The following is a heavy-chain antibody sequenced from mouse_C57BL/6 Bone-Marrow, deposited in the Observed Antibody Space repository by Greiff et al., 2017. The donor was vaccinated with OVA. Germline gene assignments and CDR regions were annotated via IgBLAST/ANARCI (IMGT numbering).Heavy chain of an antibody. CDR2: INPGSGGT. CDR1: GYAFTNYL. Sequence: VQLQESGAELVRPGTSVKVSCKASGYAFTNYLIEWVKQRPGQGLEWIGVINPGSGGTNYNEKFKGKATLTADKSSSTAYMQLSSLTSEDSAVDFCARVGNYFDYWGQGTTLTVSS. J-gene: IGHJ2*01. CDR3: ARVGNYFDY. V-gene: IGHV1-54*01.